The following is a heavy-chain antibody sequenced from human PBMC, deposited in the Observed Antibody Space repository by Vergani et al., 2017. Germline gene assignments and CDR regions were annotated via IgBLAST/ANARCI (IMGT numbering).Heavy chain of an antibody. CDR2: IYHSGST. CDR1: GYSISSGYY. Sequence: QVQLQESGPGLVKPSETLSLTCAVSGYSISSGYYWGWLRQPPGKGLEWIGRIYHSGSTYYNPSLKSRVTISVDTSKNQFSLKRSSVTAADTAVYYCARQPYPVGEDYWGQGTLVTVSS. D-gene: IGHD3-10*01. V-gene: IGHV4-38-2*01. CDR3: ARQPYPVGEDY. J-gene: IGHJ4*02.